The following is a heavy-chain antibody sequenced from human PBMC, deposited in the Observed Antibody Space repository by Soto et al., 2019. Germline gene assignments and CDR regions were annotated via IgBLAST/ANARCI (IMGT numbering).Heavy chain of an antibody. Sequence: KPSETLSLTCTVSGYSITSGHYWGWIRQPPGKGLEWIGSIYHSGSTYYNPSLKRRFAISVDTSKNQFSLKMSSVTAADTAVYYCARVGFRGSYHYYFEYWGQGTLVTVSS. D-gene: IGHD1-26*01. CDR3: ARVGFRGSYHYYFEY. CDR1: GYSITSGHY. V-gene: IGHV4-38-2*02. CDR2: IYHSGST. J-gene: IGHJ4*02.